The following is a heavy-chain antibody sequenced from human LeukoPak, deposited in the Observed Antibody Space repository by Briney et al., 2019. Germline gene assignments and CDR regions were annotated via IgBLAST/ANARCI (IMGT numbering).Heavy chain of an antibody. CDR2: INHSGST. CDR1: GGSFSGYY. J-gene: IGHJ6*02. CDR3: ARGRYKTIYCSSTSCYALYYYYGMDV. D-gene: IGHD2-2*01. V-gene: IGHV4-34*01. Sequence: PSETLSLTCAVYGGSFSGYYWSWIRQPPGKGLEWIGEINHSGSTNYNPSLKSRVTISVDTSKNQFSLKLSSVTAADTAVYYCARGRYKTIYCSSTSCYALYYYYGMDVWGQGTTVTVSS.